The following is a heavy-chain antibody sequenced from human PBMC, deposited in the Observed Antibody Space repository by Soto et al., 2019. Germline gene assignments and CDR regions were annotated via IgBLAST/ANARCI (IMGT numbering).Heavy chain of an antibody. V-gene: IGHV3-21*01. D-gene: IGHD6-13*01. Sequence: PGGSLRLSCAASGFKFSPYTMNWVRQAPGKGLEWVSSINSNRSYIYYADSVKGRFTISRDNAKNTLYLQMKSLRAEDTAVYYCARARAIAAAGISWFDPWGQGTLVTVSS. CDR1: GFKFSPYT. J-gene: IGHJ5*02. CDR2: INSNRSYI. CDR3: ARARAIAAAGISWFDP.